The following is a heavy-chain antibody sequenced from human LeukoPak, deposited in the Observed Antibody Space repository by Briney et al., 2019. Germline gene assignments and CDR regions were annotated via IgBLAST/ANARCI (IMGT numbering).Heavy chain of an antibody. Sequence: PGGSLRLSCAASGFTFSSYAMSWVRQAPGKGLEWVSAISGSGGSTYYADSVKGRFTISRDNSKNTLYLQMNSLRAEDTAVYYCAKVGGVILVATVGPDYWGQGTLVTVSS. CDR1: GFTFSSYA. D-gene: IGHD2-21*01. CDR2: ISGSGGST. CDR3: AKVGGVILVATVGPDY. V-gene: IGHV3-23*01. J-gene: IGHJ4*02.